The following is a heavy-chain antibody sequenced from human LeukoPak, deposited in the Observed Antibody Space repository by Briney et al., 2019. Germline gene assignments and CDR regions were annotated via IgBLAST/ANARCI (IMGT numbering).Heavy chain of an antibody. D-gene: IGHD2-15*01. V-gene: IGHV3-74*01. J-gene: IGHJ4*02. CDR1: GFTFSSYG. Sequence: GGSLRLSCAASGFTFSSYGMHWVRQAPGKGLVWVSRINSDGSSTSYADSVKGRFTISRDNAKNTLYLQMNSLRAEDTAVYYCARGRCSGGSCYSDYWGQGTLVTVSS. CDR3: ARGRCSGGSCYSDY. CDR2: INSDGSST.